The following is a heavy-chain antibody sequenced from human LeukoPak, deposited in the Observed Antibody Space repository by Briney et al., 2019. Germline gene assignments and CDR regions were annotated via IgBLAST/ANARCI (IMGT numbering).Heavy chain of an antibody. V-gene: IGHV4-61*05. D-gene: IGHD3-22*01. CDR3: ARGLYYYDSSGSDYYYYYYYMDV. CDR1: GGSISSSSYY. Sequence: SETLSLTCTVSGGSISSSSYYWGWIRQPPGKGLEWIGYIYYSGSTNYNPSLKSRVTISVDTSKNQFSLKLSSVTAADTAVYYCARGLYYYDSSGSDYYYYYYYMDVWGKGTTVTVSS. CDR2: IYYSGST. J-gene: IGHJ6*03.